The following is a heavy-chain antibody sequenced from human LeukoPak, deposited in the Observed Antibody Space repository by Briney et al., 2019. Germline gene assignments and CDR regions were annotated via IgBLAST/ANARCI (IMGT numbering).Heavy chain of an antibody. CDR1: GGSISSYY. V-gene: IGHV4-59*01. CDR3: ARGRTFDN. CDR2: IYDRGST. Sequence: SETRALTCTVSGGSISSYYWSWIRQPPGKGLEWIGNIYDRGSTKYNPSLKSRVTISVDTSKNQFSLRLSSVTAADTAVYYCARGRTFDNWGQGTLVTVSS. J-gene: IGHJ4*02.